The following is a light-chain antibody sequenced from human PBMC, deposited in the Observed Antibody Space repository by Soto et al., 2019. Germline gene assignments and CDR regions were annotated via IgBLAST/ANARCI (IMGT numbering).Light chain of an antibody. J-gene: IGLJ3*02. CDR3: SSYTRNILRV. V-gene: IGLV2-14*01. Sequence: QSALTQPASVSGSPGQSITISCTGTSSDVGGYNYVSWYQQHPGKAPKLMIYEVSNRPSGISNRFSGSKSGNTASLTISGLQAEDEADYYCSSYTRNILRVFGGGTKLTVL. CDR1: SSDVGGYNY. CDR2: EVS.